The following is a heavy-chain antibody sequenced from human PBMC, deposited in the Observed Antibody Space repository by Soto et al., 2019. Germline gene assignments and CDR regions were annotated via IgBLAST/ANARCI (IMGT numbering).Heavy chain of an antibody. CDR1: GGSISSYY. CDR3: ATVELGLWGEVRGVISTNWLDP. D-gene: IGHD3-10*01. J-gene: IGHJ5*02. CDR2: IYYSGST. V-gene: IGHV4-59*08. Sequence: SETLSLTCTVSGGSISSYYWSWIRQPPGKGLEWIGYIYYSGSTNYNPSLKSRVTISVDTSKNQFSLKLSSVTAADTAVYYCATVELGLWGEVRGVISTNWLDPWGQGTLGTLSS.